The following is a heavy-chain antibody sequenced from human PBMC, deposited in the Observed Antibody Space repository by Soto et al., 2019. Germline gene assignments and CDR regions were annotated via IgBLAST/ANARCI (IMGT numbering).Heavy chain of an antibody. CDR1: GYTFTSYA. CDR3: ARSFGVLITNWCEH. D-gene: IGHD3-3*01. CDR2: INGGNGNT. V-gene: IGHV1-3*01. J-gene: IGHJ5*02. Sequence: ASVNLSCKASGYTFTSYAMHWVRQAPGQRLEWMGWINGGNGNTQYSQNFQGRVTITRDTSASTAYMELSRLRSEDTAVYYCARSFGVLITNWCEHWGQGNLVSVST.